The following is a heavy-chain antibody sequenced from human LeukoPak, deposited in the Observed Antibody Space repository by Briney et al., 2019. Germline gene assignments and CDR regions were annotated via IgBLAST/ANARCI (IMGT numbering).Heavy chain of an antibody. CDR2: IYTSGST. CDR1: GGSFSGYY. J-gene: IGHJ6*03. Sequence: SETLSLTCAVYGGSFSGYYWSWIRQPAGKGLEWIGRIYTSGSTNYNPSLKSRVTMSVDTSKNQFPLKLSAVTAADTAVYYCARDSPIAARSIRAYYYYMDVWGKGTTVTVSS. D-gene: IGHD6-6*01. CDR3: ARDSPIAARSIRAYYYYMDV. V-gene: IGHV4-4*07.